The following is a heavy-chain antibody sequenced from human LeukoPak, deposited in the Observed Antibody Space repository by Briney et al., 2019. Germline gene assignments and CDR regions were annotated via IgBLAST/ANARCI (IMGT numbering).Heavy chain of an antibody. V-gene: IGHV3-9*01. CDR1: GFTFDDYA. CDR3: AKDRAIAPKYYYDSSGYFHDAFDI. J-gene: IGHJ3*02. Sequence: PGRSLRLSCAASGFTFDDYAMHWVRQAPGKGLEWVSGISWNSGSIGYADSVKGRFTISRDNAKNSLYLQMNSLRAEDTALYYCAKDRAIAPKYYYDSSGYFHDAFDIWGQGTMVTVSS. CDR2: ISWNSGSI. D-gene: IGHD3-22*01.